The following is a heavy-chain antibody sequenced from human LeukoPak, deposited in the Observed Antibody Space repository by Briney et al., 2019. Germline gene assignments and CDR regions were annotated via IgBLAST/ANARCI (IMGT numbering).Heavy chain of an antibody. CDR2: ISGSGIST. CDR1: GFTFRNFA. J-gene: IGHJ4*02. CDR3: VKGDNDILTGYYNSFDY. D-gene: IGHD3-9*01. V-gene: IGHV3-23*01. Sequence: SGGSLRLSCAASGFTFRNFAMSWVRQAPGKGLEWVSTISGSGISTYYADSVKGRFTISRDNSRDTLYLQMSSLRAEDTALYYCVKGDNDILTGYYNSFDYWGQGTLVTVS.